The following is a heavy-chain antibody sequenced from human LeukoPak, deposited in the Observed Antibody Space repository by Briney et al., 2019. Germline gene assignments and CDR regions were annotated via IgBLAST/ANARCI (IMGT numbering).Heavy chain of an antibody. CDR3: ARGRGAARFVTIEFDY. V-gene: IGHV4-34*01. Sequence: PSETLSLTCAVYGGSFSGYHWSWIRQPPGKGLEWIGEINHRGSTNCSPSLKSRVTMLVDTSKNQFSLKLSSVTAADTAVYYCARGRGAARFVTIEFDYWGQGALVTVSS. CDR1: GGSFSGYH. J-gene: IGHJ4*02. D-gene: IGHD6-6*01. CDR2: INHRGST.